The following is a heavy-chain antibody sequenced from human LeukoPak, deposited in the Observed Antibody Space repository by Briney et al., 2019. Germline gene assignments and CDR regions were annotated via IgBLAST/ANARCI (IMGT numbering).Heavy chain of an antibody. J-gene: IGHJ6*02. Sequence: TGGSLRLSCAASGFTFSSYGMHWVRQAPGKGLEWVAFIRYDGSNKYYADSVKGRFTISRDNSKNTLYLQMNSLRAEDTAVYYCARDLSNYYYYGMDVWGQGTTVTVSS. CDR2: IRYDGSNK. CDR3: ARDLSNYYYYGMDV. V-gene: IGHV3-30*02. CDR1: GFTFSSYG.